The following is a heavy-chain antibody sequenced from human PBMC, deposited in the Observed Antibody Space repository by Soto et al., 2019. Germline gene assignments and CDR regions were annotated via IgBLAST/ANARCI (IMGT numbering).Heavy chain of an antibody. CDR1: GFTFSSYG. CDR3: ARGLGSSSSLDYYGMDV. D-gene: IGHD6-6*01. J-gene: IGHJ6*02. V-gene: IGHV3-33*01. CDR2: IWYDGSNK. Sequence: LRLSCAASGFTFSSYGMHWVRQAPGKGLEWVAVIWYDGSNKYYADSVKGRFTISRDNSKNTLYLQMNSLRAEDTAVYYCARGLGSSSSLDYYGMDVWGQGTTVTVSS.